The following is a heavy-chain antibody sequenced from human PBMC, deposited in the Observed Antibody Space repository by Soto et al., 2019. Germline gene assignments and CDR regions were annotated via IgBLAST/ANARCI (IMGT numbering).Heavy chain of an antibody. CDR1: GFTFSSYA. Sequence: QVQLVESGGGVVQPGRSLRLSCAASGFTFSSYAMHWVRQAPGKGLEWVAVISYDGSNKYYADSVKGRFTISRDNSKNTLYLQMNSLRAEDTAVYYCAREPNFRGYSGYDAHCSGGSCGAFDIWGQGTMVTVSS. CDR3: AREPNFRGYSGYDAHCSGGSCGAFDI. CDR2: ISYDGSNK. J-gene: IGHJ3*02. D-gene: IGHD2-15*01. V-gene: IGHV3-30-3*01.